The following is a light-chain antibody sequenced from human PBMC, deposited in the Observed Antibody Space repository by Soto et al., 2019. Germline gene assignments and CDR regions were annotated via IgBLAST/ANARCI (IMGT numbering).Light chain of an antibody. Sequence: EIVMTQSPATLSVSPGERATLSCRASQSVSSNLVWYQQKPGQAPRLLIYGASTRATGIPARFSGSGSGTEFTLTISSLQSEDFAVYYCQQYNNWPHMYTFGQGTKLEFK. CDR2: GAS. J-gene: IGKJ2*01. CDR3: QQYNNWPHMYT. V-gene: IGKV3-15*01. CDR1: QSVSSN.